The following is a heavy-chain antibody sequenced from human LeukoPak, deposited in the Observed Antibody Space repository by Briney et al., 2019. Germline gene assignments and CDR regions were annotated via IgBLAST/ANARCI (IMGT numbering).Heavy chain of an antibody. Sequence: ASVKVSCKASGGTFSSYAISWVRQAPGQGLEWMGGIIPIFGTANYAQKFQGRVTITADESTSTAYMELSSLRSEDTAVYYCASRPDYGDSYFDYWGQGTLVTVSS. D-gene: IGHD4-17*01. CDR1: GGTFSSYA. J-gene: IGHJ4*02. CDR2: IIPIFGTA. V-gene: IGHV1-69*13. CDR3: ASRPDYGDSYFDY.